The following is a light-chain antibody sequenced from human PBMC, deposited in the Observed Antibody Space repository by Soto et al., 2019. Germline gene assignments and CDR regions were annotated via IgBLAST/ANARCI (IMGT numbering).Light chain of an antibody. Sequence: EIVLTQSPGTLSLSPGERATLSCRASQSVSSSYLAWYQQKPGQAPRLLIYGASSRATGSPARFSGSGSGTDFTLTISRLEPEDFAVDYCQQYGSSPMYPFGQGTKLEIK. V-gene: IGKV3-20*01. J-gene: IGKJ2*01. CDR3: QQYGSSPMYP. CDR2: GAS. CDR1: QSVSSSY.